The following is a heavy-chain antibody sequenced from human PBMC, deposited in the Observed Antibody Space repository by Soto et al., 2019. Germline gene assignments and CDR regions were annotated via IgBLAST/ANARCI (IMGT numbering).Heavy chain of an antibody. Sequence: EVQLVESGGGLVQPGGSLRLSCAASGFTVSSNYMSWVRQAPGKGLEWVSVIYSGGSTYYADSVKGRFTISRDNSKNTLYLQMNSLRAEDTAVYYCAREGSSSDQWLVNWVGYYGMDVWGQGTTVTVSS. CDR3: AREGSSSDQWLVNWVGYYGMDV. V-gene: IGHV3-66*01. D-gene: IGHD6-19*01. CDR1: GFTVSSNY. CDR2: IYSGGST. J-gene: IGHJ6*02.